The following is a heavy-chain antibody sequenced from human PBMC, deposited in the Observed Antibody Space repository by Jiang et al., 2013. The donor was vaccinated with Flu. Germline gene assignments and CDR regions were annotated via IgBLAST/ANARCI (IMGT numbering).Heavy chain of an antibody. CDR2: TYYRSKWYN. CDR1: GDSISSNSAA. V-gene: IGHV6-1*01. J-gene: IGHJ3*02. Sequence: SQTLSLTCAISGDSISSNSAAWNWIRQSPSRGLEWLGRTYYRSKWYNDYAVSVKSRITINPDTSKNQFSLQLNSVTPEDTAVYYCARDRKADYGGNSRRAFDIWGQGTMVTVSS. D-gene: IGHD4-23*01. CDR3: ARDRKADYGGNSRRAFDI.